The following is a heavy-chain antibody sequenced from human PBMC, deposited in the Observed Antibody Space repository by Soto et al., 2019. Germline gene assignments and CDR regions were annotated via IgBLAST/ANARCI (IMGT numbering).Heavy chain of an antibody. V-gene: IGHV4-30-2*01. CDR1: GGSISSGGYS. D-gene: IGHD3-3*01. CDR2: IYHSGST. Sequence: QLQLQESGSGLVKPSQTLSLTCAVSGGSISSGGYSWSWIRQPPGKGLEWIGYIYHSGSTYYNPSLKSRVTISVDRSKNQFSLKLSSVTAADTAVYYCARVAGIFGVVTPYYFDYWGQGTLVTVSS. J-gene: IGHJ4*02. CDR3: ARVAGIFGVVTPYYFDY.